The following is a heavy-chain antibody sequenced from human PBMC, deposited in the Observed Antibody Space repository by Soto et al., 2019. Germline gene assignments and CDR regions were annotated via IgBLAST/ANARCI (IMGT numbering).Heavy chain of an antibody. CDR2: IYHSGST. Sequence: PSETLSLTCAVSGGSISSGGYSWSWIRQPPGKGLEWIGYIYHSGSTYYTPSLKSRVTISVDRSKNQFSLKLSSVTAADTAVYYCARELRSGEEYYGMDVWGQGTTVTVSS. D-gene: IGHD3-3*01. V-gene: IGHV4-30-2*01. CDR3: ARELRSGEEYYGMDV. J-gene: IGHJ6*02. CDR1: GGSISSGGYS.